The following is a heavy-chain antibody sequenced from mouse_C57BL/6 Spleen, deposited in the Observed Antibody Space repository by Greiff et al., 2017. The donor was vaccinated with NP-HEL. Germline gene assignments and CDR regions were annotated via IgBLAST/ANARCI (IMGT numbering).Heavy chain of an antibody. V-gene: IGHV1-42*01. Sequence: VQLKQSGPELVKPGASVKISCKASGYSFTGYYMNWVKQSPEKSLEWIGEINPSTGGTTYNQKFTAKATLTVDKSSSTAYMQLKSLTSEDSAVYYCARSAGGAWFADWGQGTLVTVSA. CDR3: ARSAGGAWFAD. CDR2: INPSTGGT. CDR1: GYSFTGYY. J-gene: IGHJ3*01.